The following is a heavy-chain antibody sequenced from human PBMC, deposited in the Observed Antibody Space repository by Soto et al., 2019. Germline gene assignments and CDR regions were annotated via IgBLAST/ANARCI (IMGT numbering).Heavy chain of an antibody. V-gene: IGHV4-30-4*08. D-gene: IGHD3-10*01. Sequence: SETLSLTCTVSGGSISSGGYYWSWIRQHPGKGLEWIGYIYYSGSTYYNTSLKSRVTISVDTSKNQFSLKLSSVTAADTAVYYCASIMVRGVIMPDYWGQGTLVTVSS. CDR3: ASIMVRGVIMPDY. CDR1: GGSISSGGYY. CDR2: IYYSGST. J-gene: IGHJ4*02.